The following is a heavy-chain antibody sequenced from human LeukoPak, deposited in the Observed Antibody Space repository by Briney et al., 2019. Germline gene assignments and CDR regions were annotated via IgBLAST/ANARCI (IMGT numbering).Heavy chain of an antibody. V-gene: IGHV3-23*01. J-gene: IGHJ3*02. CDR1: GFTFSSYA. D-gene: IGHD4-23*01. Sequence: GGSLRLSCAASGFTFSSYAMSWVRQAPGKGLEWVSAISGSGGSTYYADSVKGRFTISRDNSKNTLCLQMNSLRAEDTAVYYFAREVVYGGNGDAFDIWGQGTMVTVSS. CDR3: AREVVYGGNGDAFDI. CDR2: ISGSGGST.